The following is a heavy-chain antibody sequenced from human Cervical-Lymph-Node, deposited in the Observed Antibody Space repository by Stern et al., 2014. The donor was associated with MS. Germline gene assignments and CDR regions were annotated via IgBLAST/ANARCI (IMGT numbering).Heavy chain of an antibody. CDR2: ISYNGNT. Sequence: VQLVQSGPGLVKPSQTLPLNCTVSGGPISSGGYYWSWIRPHPGEGLGGIGLISYNGNTYYNPSLKSRVTLSVDTSDNQFSLKLMSVTAADTAIYYCARARSTSSVTQYFDYWGPGTLVTVSS. CDR1: GGPISSGGYY. V-gene: IGHV4-31*03. CDR3: ARARSTSSVTQYFDY. D-gene: IGHD5/OR15-5a*01. J-gene: IGHJ4*02.